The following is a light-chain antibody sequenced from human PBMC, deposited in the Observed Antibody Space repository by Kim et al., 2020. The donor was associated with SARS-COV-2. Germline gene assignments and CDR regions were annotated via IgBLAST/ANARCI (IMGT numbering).Light chain of an antibody. CDR1: SSDVGSYNY. CDR2: DVS. CDR3: SSYTSSSTVV. J-gene: IGLJ2*01. V-gene: IGLV2-14*03. Sequence: GQSITSAWTGTSSDVGSYNYVSWYQQHPGKAPKLMIYDVSNRPSGVSNRFSGSKSGNTASLTISGLQAEDEADYYCSSYTSSSTVVFGGGTQLTVL.